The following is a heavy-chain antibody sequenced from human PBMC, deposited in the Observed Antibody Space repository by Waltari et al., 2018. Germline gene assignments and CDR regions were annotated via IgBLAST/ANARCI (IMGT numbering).Heavy chain of an antibody. CDR3: ARDVDRCSSPGCWNFDY. D-gene: IGHD2-2*01. J-gene: IGHJ4*02. CDR2: INPKTDGT. CDR1: GYTFTGDF. Sequence: QVQLVQSGAEVKKPGASVKVSCKASGYTFTGDFIHWVRQAPGQGLEWMGWINPKTDGTNYAQKCQGRVSMTRDTSISTAYMELRSLGSDDTAVYYCARDVDRCSSPGCWNFDYWGQGTLVTVTS. V-gene: IGHV1-2*02.